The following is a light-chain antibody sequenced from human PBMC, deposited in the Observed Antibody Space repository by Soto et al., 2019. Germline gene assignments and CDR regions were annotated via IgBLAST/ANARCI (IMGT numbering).Light chain of an antibody. CDR3: QSYDRSLSSYV. CDR1: SSNIGERFD. CDR2: RNN. Sequence: QSVLTQPPSVSGAPGQRVTIYCTGSSSNIGERFDVHWYQQLPGTAPKLLIYRNNNRPSGVPDRFSGSKSATSASLAITGLQAEDEADYYCQSYDRSLSSYVFGTGTKLTVL. V-gene: IGLV1-40*01. J-gene: IGLJ1*01.